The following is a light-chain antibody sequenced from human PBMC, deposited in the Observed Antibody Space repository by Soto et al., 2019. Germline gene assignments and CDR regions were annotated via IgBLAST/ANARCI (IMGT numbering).Light chain of an antibody. V-gene: IGKV3-15*01. CDR1: QSVSSSY. Sequence: EIVVTQSPATLSVSPGERATLSCRASQSVSSSYLAWYQQKPGQAPRLLIYGASTRATGVPDRFSGTGSGTEFTLTISSLKSEDYAVYYCQQYKSWPPITFGQGTRLAIK. J-gene: IGKJ5*01. CDR3: QQYKSWPPIT. CDR2: GAS.